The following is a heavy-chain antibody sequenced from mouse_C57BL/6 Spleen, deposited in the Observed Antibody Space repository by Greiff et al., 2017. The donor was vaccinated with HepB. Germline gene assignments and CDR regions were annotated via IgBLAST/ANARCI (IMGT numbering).Heavy chain of an antibody. Sequence: VHLVESGAELVRPGASVTLSCKASGYTFTDYEMHWVKQTPVHGLEWIGAIDPETGGTAYNQKFKGKAILTADKSSSTAYMELRSLTSEDSAVYYCTRMGGSSFAYWGQGTLVTVSA. CDR2: IDPETGGT. D-gene: IGHD1-1*01. V-gene: IGHV1-15*01. CDR3: TRMGGSSFAY. CDR1: GYTFTDYE. J-gene: IGHJ3*01.